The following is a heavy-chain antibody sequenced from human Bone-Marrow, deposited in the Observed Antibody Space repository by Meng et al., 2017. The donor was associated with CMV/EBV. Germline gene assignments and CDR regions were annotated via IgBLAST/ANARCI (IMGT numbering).Heavy chain of an antibody. CDR3: ARGFSQRDY. V-gene: IGHV1-8*01. D-gene: IGHD2-2*01. CDR2: MNPNSGDT. Sequence: ASVKVSCKASGDTFSSYDVNWVRQATGQGLEWMGWMNPNSGDTGYAQKFQGRVTMTRNTSISTAYMELSSLRSEDTAVYYCARGFSQRDYWGQGTLVTVSS. CDR1: GDTFSSYD. J-gene: IGHJ4*02.